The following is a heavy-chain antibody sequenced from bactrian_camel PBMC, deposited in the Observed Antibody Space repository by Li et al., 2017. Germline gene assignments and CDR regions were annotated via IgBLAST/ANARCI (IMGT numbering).Heavy chain of an antibody. D-gene: IGHD3*01. CDR3: AASVRSWCDLTLLGKSAYNF. Sequence: HVQLVESGGSSVQAGGSLRLSCESHGYGYDEYSMGWSRQAPGKEREGVAIFDRDGTTNYADSVKGRFTISQDNAKITLTLQMNSLKPEDTATYYCAASVRSWCDLTLLGKSAYNFWGQGTQVTVS. CDR1: GYGYDEYS. J-gene: IGHJ4*01. CDR2: FDRDGTT. V-gene: IGHV3S55*01.